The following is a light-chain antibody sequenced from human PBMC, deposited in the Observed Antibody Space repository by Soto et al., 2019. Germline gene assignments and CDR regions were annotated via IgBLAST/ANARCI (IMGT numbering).Light chain of an antibody. CDR2: GAS. CDR1: QSISSNY. CDR3: QQYGYPQLT. J-gene: IGKJ4*02. Sequence: EVVLTQSPGTLSLSPGERATLSCRASQSISSNYLAWFQHKPGQAPRLLIYGASTRATGIPERFSGSGSGKDFTLTISRLEPEDAAVFYCQQYGYPQLTFGGGTKVGIK. V-gene: IGKV3-20*01.